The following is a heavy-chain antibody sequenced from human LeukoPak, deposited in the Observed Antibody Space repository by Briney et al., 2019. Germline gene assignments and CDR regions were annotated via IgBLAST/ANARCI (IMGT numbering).Heavy chain of an antibody. D-gene: IGHD3-22*01. CDR3: AKVGDNSGYYEYFDY. CDR2: IYTNGGGT. V-gene: IGHV3-23*01. Sequence: PGGSLRLSCAASGFTFTSYAMSWVRQAPGKGPEWVSTIYTNGGGTYYADSVKGRLTISTDKSKNTLFLQMNNLRAEDTAVYYCAKVGDNSGYYEYFDYWGQGTLVTVSS. CDR1: GFTFTSYA. J-gene: IGHJ4*02.